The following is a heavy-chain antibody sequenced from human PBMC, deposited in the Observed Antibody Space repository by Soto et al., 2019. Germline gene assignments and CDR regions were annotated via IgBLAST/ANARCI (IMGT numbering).Heavy chain of an antibody. CDR1: GGSINSGGYY. CDR2: IFYSGST. V-gene: IGHV4-31*03. J-gene: IGHJ4*02. Sequence: QVQLQESGPGLVKPSQTLSLTCTVSGGSINSGGYYWSWIRQHPGKGLEWIGYIFYSGSTYYNPSLKSRVTISVDMSKNQFSLKLSSVTAADTAVYYCARVGRSGSPFDNWGQGTLGTVSS. CDR3: ARVGRSGSPFDN. D-gene: IGHD3-10*01.